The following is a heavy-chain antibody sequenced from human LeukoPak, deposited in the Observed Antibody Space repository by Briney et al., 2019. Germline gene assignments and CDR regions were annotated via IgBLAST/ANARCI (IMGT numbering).Heavy chain of an antibody. J-gene: IGHJ6*03. CDR1: GLSFSSYG. CDR2: ISYDGSNK. V-gene: IGHV3-30*18. CDR3: AKSWFGGRPYYYCYYMDV. Sequence: GGSLRLSCAASGLSFSSYGMHWVRQAPGKGLEWVAAISYDGSNKYYADSVKGRFTISRDNSKNTLYLQMNSLRAEDTAVYYCAKSWFGGRPYYYCYYMDVWGKGTTVTVSS. D-gene: IGHD3-10*01.